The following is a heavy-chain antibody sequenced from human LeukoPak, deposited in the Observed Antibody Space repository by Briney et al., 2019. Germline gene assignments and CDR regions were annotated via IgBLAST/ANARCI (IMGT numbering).Heavy chain of an antibody. J-gene: IGHJ4*02. CDR3: ARADSHCSSTSCYTYYFDY. CDR1: GFTFSTYA. CDR2: ISSSSSYI. D-gene: IGHD2-2*02. V-gene: IGHV3-21*01. Sequence: GGSLRLSCAASGFTFSTYAMNWVRQAPGKGLEWVSSISSSSSYIYYADSVKGRFTISRDNAKNSLYLQMNSLRAEDTAVYYCARADSHCSSTSCYTYYFDYWGQGTLVTVSS.